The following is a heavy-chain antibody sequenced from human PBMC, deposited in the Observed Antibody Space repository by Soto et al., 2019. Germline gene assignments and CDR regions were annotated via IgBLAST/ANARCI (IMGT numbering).Heavy chain of an antibody. CDR3: VRRGIGALHGLMDV. J-gene: IGHJ6*02. V-gene: IGHV4-59*08. CDR1: GDSIGTYN. CDR2: IYSNGGT. Sequence: SETLSLTCTVSGDSIGTYNWGWIRQPPGKRLEWIGYIYSNGGTSHNPALKSRVTISADTSTRQFSLRLSSVTAADTAVYYCVRRGIGALHGLMDVWGQGTTVTVSS. D-gene: IGHD1-26*01.